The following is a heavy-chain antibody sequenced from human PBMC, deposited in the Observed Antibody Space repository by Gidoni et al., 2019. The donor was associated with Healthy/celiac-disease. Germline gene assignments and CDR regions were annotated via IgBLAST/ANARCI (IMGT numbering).Heavy chain of an antibody. CDR1: GGSISSGNW. CDR3: ASTMGYSSSMYYFDY. CDR2: IYHSGST. D-gene: IGHD6-13*01. J-gene: IGHJ4*02. Sequence: QVQLQESGSGPVKPSGTLALTCAVSGGSISSGNWWSWVRQPPGKGLEWIGEIYHSGSTNYNPSLKSRVTISVDKSKNQFSLKLSSVTAADTAVYYCASTMGYSSSMYYFDYWGQGTLVTVSS. V-gene: IGHV4-4*02.